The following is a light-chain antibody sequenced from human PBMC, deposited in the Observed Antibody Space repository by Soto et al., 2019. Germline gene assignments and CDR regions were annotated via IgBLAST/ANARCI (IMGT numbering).Light chain of an antibody. V-gene: IGKV3-20*01. J-gene: IGKJ3*01. Sequence: EIVLTQSPGTLSLSPGERATLSCRASQSVSSNYLAWYQQKPGQAPRLLIYGVSNRATGIPDRFSGSGFGTDFTLTISRLEPEDFPVYYCQHYSYSRYFSFGPGTKVEIK. CDR1: QSVSSNY. CDR2: GVS. CDR3: QHYSYSRYFS.